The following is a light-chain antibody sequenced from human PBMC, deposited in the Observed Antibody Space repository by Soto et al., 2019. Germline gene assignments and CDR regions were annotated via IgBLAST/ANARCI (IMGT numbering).Light chain of an antibody. J-gene: IGKJ1*01. Sequence: DIQMTQSPSSVSASVGDRVTINCRASQDISSWLAWYKQKPGKAPKLLIYAASNLQSGVTSRFSGSGSRTDFTLTIISLQPEDFATYFCQQGYSFAFTFRPATKV. CDR3: QQGYSFAFT. V-gene: IGKV1-12*01. CDR1: QDISSW. CDR2: AAS.